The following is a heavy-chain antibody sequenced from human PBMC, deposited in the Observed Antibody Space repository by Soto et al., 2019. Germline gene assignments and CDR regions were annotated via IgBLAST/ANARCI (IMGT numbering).Heavy chain of an antibody. J-gene: IGHJ5*02. Sequence: QVQLQESGPGLVKPSETLSLTCTVSGGSVSRYYWTWIRQPPGKGLECIGYIYNTGITSYNPSLKSRVTMSVDTSKNQFSLRLTSVTAADTAVYYCARRIQLYLGLDPWGQGTLVTVSS. CDR3: ARRIQLYLGLDP. CDR2: IYNTGIT. V-gene: IGHV4-59*02. CDR1: GGSVSRYY. D-gene: IGHD5-18*01.